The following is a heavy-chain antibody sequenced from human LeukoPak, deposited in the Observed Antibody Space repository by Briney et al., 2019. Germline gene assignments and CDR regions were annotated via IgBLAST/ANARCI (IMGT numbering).Heavy chain of an antibody. CDR3: ARRTRYCSTTNCYPPDY. D-gene: IGHD2-2*01. J-gene: IGHJ4*02. V-gene: IGHV5-51*01. Sequence: GESLKISCKGSGFSFTSYWIGWVRQMPGKGLEWMGIIYPGGSDTRYSPSFQDQVTISADKSISTAYLQWSSLKASDTAMYYCARRTRYCSTTNCYPPDYWGQGTLVTVSS. CDR2: IYPGGSDT. CDR1: GFSFTSYW.